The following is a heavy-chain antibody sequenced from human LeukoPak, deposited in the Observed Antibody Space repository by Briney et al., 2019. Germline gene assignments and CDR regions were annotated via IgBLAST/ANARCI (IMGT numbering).Heavy chain of an antibody. Sequence: SVKVSCKASGGTFSSYAISWVRQAPGQGLEWMGGIIPIFGTANYAQKFQGRVTITTDESTSTAYMELSSLRSEDTAVYYCARENEAIVVVPAAVRGAFDIWGQGTMVTVSS. V-gene: IGHV1-69*05. CDR2: IIPIFGTA. D-gene: IGHD2-2*01. CDR1: GGTFSSYA. CDR3: ARENEAIVVVPAAVRGAFDI. J-gene: IGHJ3*02.